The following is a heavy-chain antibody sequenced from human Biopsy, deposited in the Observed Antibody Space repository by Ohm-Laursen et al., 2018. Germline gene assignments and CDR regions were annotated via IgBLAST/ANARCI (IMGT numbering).Heavy chain of an antibody. J-gene: IGHJ6*02. CDR1: GYMFLRYY. CDR3: ARDRIELEATPTNADYYYFGMDV. Sequence: GASVKVSCKASGYMFLRYYIHWVRQAPGKGLKWMGIIAPRGSDATYAQKFQGRLIMTTDTSTATVYMQLGNLTSEDTAVYFCARDRIELEATPTNADYYYFGMDVWGQGTTVTVS. D-gene: IGHD1-26*01. CDR2: IAPRGSDA. V-gene: IGHV1-46*01.